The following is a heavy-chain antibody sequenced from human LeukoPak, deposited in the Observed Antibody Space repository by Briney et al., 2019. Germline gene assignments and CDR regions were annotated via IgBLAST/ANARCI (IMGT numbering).Heavy chain of an antibody. CDR3: ARDRDYGDSGRAFDI. D-gene: IGHD4-17*01. CDR1: GGSVSSGSYY. CDR2: IYYSGST. V-gene: IGHV4-61*01. Sequence: SETLSLTCTVSGGSVSSGSYYWSWIRQPPGKGLEWIGYIYYSGSTNYNPSLKSRVTISVDTSKNQFSLKLTSVTAADTAVYYCARDRDYGDSGRAFDIWGHGTMVTVAS. J-gene: IGHJ3*02.